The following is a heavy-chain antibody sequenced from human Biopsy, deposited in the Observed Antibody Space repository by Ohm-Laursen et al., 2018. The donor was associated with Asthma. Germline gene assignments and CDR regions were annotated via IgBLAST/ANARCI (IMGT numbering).Heavy chain of an antibody. Sequence: PGTLSLTCSLSSGSGGYMRSGNYYWGWIRQPPGKGLEWIGSIYYSGTTYYNPSLESRVTVPADTSKNQFSLKLTSGTAADTAVYYCVRGSSSWHHGPFHYYYGMDVWGQGTTATVSS. D-gene: IGHD6-13*01. CDR1: SGSGGYMRSGNYY. CDR3: VRGSSSWHHGPFHYYYGMDV. CDR2: IYYSGTT. J-gene: IGHJ6*02. V-gene: IGHV4-39*01.